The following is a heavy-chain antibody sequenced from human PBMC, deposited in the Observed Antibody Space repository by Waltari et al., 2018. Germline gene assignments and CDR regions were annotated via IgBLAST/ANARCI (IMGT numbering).Heavy chain of an antibody. V-gene: IGHV4-34*01. CDR3: AGRSPKGRAFDI. D-gene: IGHD6-13*01. J-gene: IGHJ3*02. CDR2: SNNSGST. CDR1: GGSFSGYY. Sequence: QVQLQQWGAGLLKPSETLSLTCAVYGGSFSGYYWSWIRQPPGKGLELIGESNNSGSTNNNPALKSGVTVSVETSKKQFSLKVGAVAAADTAVYYWAGRSPKGRAFDIWGQGTMVTVSS.